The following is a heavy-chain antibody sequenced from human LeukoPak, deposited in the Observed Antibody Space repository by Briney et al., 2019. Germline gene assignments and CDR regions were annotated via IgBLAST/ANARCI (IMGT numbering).Heavy chain of an antibody. CDR2: ISSSSTTI. Sequence: GGSLRLSCAASGFTFSSYAMNWVRQAPGKGLEWASYISSSSTTIYYADSVKGRFTISRDNAKNSLSLQMKSLRDEDTAVYYCARDMAAIDYWGQGTLVTVSS. D-gene: IGHD3-10*01. CDR1: GFTFSSYA. J-gene: IGHJ4*02. V-gene: IGHV3-48*02. CDR3: ARDMAAIDY.